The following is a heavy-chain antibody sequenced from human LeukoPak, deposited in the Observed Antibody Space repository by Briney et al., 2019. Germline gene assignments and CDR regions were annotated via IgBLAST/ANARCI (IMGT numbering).Heavy chain of an antibody. Sequence: GGSLRLSCAASGFTFSSYFMTWVRQAPGKGLEWVAVISYDGSNKYYADSVKGRFTISRDNSKNTLYVQMNSLRAEDTAVYYCARSPAYYYDSSGYYLNNWGQGTLVTVSS. CDR1: GFTFSSYF. J-gene: IGHJ4*02. V-gene: IGHV3-30-3*01. CDR3: ARSPAYYYDSSGYYLNN. CDR2: ISYDGSNK. D-gene: IGHD3-22*01.